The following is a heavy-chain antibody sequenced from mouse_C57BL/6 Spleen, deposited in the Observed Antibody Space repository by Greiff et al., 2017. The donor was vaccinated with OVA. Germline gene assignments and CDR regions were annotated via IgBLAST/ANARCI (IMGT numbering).Heavy chain of an antibody. J-gene: IGHJ2*01. V-gene: IGHV5-6*01. D-gene: IGHD1-1*01. CDR2: ISSGGGYT. Sequence: EVKLMESGGDLVKPGGSLKLSCAASGFTFTSYGMSWVRQTPDKRLEWVATISSGGGYTYYPDSVKGRFTISRDNANNTLYLQLSSLKSEDTAMYYCAREGGRPFDDWGQGTTLTVSS. CDR3: AREGGRPFDD. CDR1: GFTFTSYG.